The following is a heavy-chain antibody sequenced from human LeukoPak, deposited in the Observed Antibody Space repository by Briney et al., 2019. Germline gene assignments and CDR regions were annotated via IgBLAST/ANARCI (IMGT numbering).Heavy chain of an antibody. D-gene: IGHD3-3*01. V-gene: IGHV3-21*01. J-gene: IGHJ6*02. CDR3: ARDLGFKDFWSGLYGMDV. CDR1: GFTFSSYS. CDR2: ISSSSSYI. Sequence: AGGSLRLSCAASGFTFSSYSMNWVRQAPGKGLEWVSSISSSSSYIYYADSVKGRFTISRDNAKNSLYLQMNSLRAEDTAVYYCARDLGFKDFWSGLYGMDVWGQGTTVTVSS.